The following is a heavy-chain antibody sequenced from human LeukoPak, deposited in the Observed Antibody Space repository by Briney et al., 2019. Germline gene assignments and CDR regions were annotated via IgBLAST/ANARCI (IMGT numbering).Heavy chain of an antibody. V-gene: IGHV3-21*01. J-gene: IGHJ6*03. Sequence: GGSLRLSCAASGFPFDDYGMNWVRQVPGKGLEWVSSISSTSSYIYYADSLKGRFTISRDNAKNSMYLQMNSLRAEDTAVYYCARESGSRSYYYYMDVWGKGTTVTVSS. CDR3: ARESGSRSYYYYMDV. D-gene: IGHD2-2*01. CDR2: ISSTSSYI. CDR1: GFPFDDYG.